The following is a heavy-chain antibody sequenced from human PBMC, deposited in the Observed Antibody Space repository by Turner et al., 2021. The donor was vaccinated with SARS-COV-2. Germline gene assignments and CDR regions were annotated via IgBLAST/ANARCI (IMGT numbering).Heavy chain of an antibody. CDR2: ISSSISYI. V-gene: IGHV3-21*06. CDR1: GFTFSSYG. Sequence: EAQLVESGGGLVKPGGSLRVSCAASGFTFSSYGMNWVRQAPGKGLEWVSSISSSISYIYYADSLKGRFTISRNNAKNSVYLQMNSLRAEDTAVYYCAREKPGFDSSGYYPDAFDIWGQGTMVTVSS. D-gene: IGHD3-22*01. J-gene: IGHJ3*02. CDR3: AREKPGFDSSGYYPDAFDI.